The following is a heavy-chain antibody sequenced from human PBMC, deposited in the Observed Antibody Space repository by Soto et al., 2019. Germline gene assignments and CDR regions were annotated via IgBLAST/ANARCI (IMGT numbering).Heavy chain of an antibody. Sequence: EVQLVESGGGLDQPGGSLRLSCAASGFTFSHFWMNWVRQAPGKGLEWVANIKSDGSEKYYADSVKGRFTFSRDNAKNTLYLQMDSLRVDDTAVYYCARCRSYGMEGVERAVDIWGQGTKVTVSS. J-gene: IGHJ3*02. CDR2: IKSDGSEK. D-gene: IGHD1-26*01. CDR1: GFTFSHFW. V-gene: IGHV3-7*03. CDR3: ARCRSYGMEGVERAVDI.